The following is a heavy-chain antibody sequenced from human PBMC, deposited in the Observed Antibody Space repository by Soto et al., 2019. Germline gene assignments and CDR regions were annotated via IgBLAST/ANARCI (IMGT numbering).Heavy chain of an antibody. D-gene: IGHD5-12*01. CDR3: AIAGYPFDY. V-gene: IGHV3-48*02. CDR2: FSSSSSTI. J-gene: IGHJ4*02. CDR1: GFTFSSYS. Sequence: EVQLVESGGGLVQPGGSLRLSCAASGFTFSSYSMNWVRQAPGKGLEWVSYFSSSSSTIYYADSVKGRFTISRDNAKNSLYLQMNSLRDGDTVVYYCAIAGYPFDYWGQGTLVTVSS.